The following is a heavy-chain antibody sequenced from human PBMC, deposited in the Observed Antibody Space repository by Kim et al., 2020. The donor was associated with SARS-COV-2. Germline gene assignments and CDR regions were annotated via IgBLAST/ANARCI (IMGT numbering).Heavy chain of an antibody. J-gene: IGHJ4*02. D-gene: IGHD1-26*01. CDR3: ARHLRRSSFVY. Sequence: GESLKISCKGSGYSFSSYWITWVRQKPGRGLEWMGRIDPKDSQTIYSPSFQGHVTISADKSSTTAYLQWSSLTASDTAMYYCARHLRRSSFVYWGQGTLVTVSP. V-gene: IGHV5-10-1*01. CDR1: GYSFSSYW. CDR2: IDPKDSQT.